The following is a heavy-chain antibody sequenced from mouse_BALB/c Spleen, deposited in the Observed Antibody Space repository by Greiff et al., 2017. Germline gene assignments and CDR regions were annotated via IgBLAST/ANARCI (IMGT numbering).Heavy chain of an antibody. CDR3: ARGDYDGAY. CDR1: GFTFSDYY. Sequence: EVKLVESGGGLVKPGGSLKLSCAASGFTFSDYYMYWVRQTPEKRLEWVATISDGGSYTYYPDSVKGRFTISRDNAKNNLYLQMSSLKSEDTAMYYCARGDYDGAYWGQGTLVTVSA. D-gene: IGHD2-4*01. J-gene: IGHJ3*01. V-gene: IGHV5-4*02. CDR2: ISDGGSYT.